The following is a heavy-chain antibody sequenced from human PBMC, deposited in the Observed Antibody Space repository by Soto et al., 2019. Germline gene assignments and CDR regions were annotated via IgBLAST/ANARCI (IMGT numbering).Heavy chain of an antibody. CDR1: GFTVSSNY. CDR3: AVYSSGSNFDY. D-gene: IGHD6-19*01. Sequence: EVPLVESGGGLIQPGGSLRLSCAASGFTVSSNYMSWVRQAPGKGLEWVSVIYSGGSTYYADSVKGRFTISRDNSKNTLYLQMNSLRAEDTAVYYCAVYSSGSNFDYWGQGTLVTVSS. CDR2: IYSGGST. V-gene: IGHV3-53*01. J-gene: IGHJ4*02.